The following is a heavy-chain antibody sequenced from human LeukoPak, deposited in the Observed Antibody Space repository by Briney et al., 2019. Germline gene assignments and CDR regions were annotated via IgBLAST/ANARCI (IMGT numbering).Heavy chain of an antibody. CDR2: IYHSGST. Sequence: PSETLSLTCTVSGYSISSGYYWGWIRQPPGKGLEWIGSIYHSGSTYYNPSLKSRVTISVDTSKNQFSLKLSSVTAADTAVYYCARDSGGATHLVDYWGQGTLVTVSS. J-gene: IGHJ4*02. V-gene: IGHV4-38-2*02. CDR3: ARDSGGATHLVDY. CDR1: GYSISSGYY. D-gene: IGHD1-26*01.